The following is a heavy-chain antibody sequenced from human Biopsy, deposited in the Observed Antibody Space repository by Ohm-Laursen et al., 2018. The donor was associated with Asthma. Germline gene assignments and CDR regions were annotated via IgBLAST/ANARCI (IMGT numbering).Heavy chain of an antibody. Sequence: TLSLTCGFSGDSIDSRDYSWTSIRQSPGVGLEWIGYIYRNGDTYYNPTLKNRFTISIDRSKNQFPLRLRSVSPADTAVYYCARGWNCGGDCYSLDSWGQGTLVTVSS. D-gene: IGHD2-21*02. J-gene: IGHJ4*02. CDR1: GDSIDSRDYS. CDR3: ARGWNCGGDCYSLDS. V-gene: IGHV4-30-2*06. CDR2: IYRNGDT.